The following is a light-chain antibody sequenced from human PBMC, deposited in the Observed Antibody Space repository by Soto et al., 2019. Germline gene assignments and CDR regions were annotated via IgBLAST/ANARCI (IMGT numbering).Light chain of an antibody. CDR1: GSDVWGYNY. J-gene: IGLJ1*01. Sequence: QSALTQPASVSGSPGQSITISCTGTGSDVWGYNYVSWYQQYPGRAPKLMIYDVTNRPSGVSNRFSGSKSGNSASLIISGLQAEDEADYYCSSYTSSGTYVFGTGTKLTVL. CDR3: SSYTSSGTYV. CDR2: DVT. V-gene: IGLV2-14*01.